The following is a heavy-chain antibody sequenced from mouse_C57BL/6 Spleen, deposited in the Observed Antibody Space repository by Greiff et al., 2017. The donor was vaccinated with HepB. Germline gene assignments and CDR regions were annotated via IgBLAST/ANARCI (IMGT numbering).Heavy chain of an antibody. CDR3: ARGRITTVVALYYFDY. D-gene: IGHD1-1*01. V-gene: IGHV1-55*01. CDR2: IYPGSGST. CDR1: GYTFTSYW. Sequence: QVQLKQPGAELVKPGASVKMSCKASGYTFTSYWITWVKQRPGQGLEWIGDIYPGSGSTNYNEKFKSKATLTVDTSSSTAYMQLSSLTSEDSAVYYCARGRITTVVALYYFDYWGQGTTLTVSS. J-gene: IGHJ2*01.